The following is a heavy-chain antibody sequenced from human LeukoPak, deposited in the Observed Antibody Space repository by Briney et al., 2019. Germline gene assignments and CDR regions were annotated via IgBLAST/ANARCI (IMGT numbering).Heavy chain of an antibody. J-gene: IGHJ4*02. CDR3: TTDDGIFVGLPFDFDY. D-gene: IGHD3/OR15-3a*01. V-gene: IGHV3-49*04. Sequence: QPGRSLRLSCTASGFTFGDYAMSWVRQAPGKGLEWVGFIRSKAYGGTTEYAASVKGRFTISRDDSKSIAYLQMNSLKTEDTAVYYCTTDDGIFVGLPFDFDYWGQGTLVTVSS. CDR2: IRSKAYGGTT. CDR1: GFTFGDYA.